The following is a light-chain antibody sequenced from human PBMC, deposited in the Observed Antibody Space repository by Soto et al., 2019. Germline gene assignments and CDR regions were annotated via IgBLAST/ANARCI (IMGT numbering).Light chain of an antibody. CDR2: GAS. Sequence: EIVLTQSPGTLSLSPGERATLSCRASQSVSSNYLTWYQQKPGQAPRLLIYGASSRATGIPDRFSGSGSGTDFTLTTSRLEPEDFAVYYCQQYGSSPFTFGPGTKVAFK. V-gene: IGKV3-20*01. CDR1: QSVSSNY. J-gene: IGKJ3*01. CDR3: QQYGSSPFT.